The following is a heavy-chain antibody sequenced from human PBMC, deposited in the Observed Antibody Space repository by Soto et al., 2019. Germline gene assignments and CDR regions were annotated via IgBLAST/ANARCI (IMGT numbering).Heavy chain of an antibody. CDR1: GYTFSSYG. CDR3: ARSGAYCTRLPCLFDSF. J-gene: IGHJ4*02. CDR2: ISAYNGDT. D-gene: IGHD2-8*01. Sequence: ASVKVSCKPSGYTFSSYGYAGVRQAPGQGLEWMGWISAYNGDTNYAQKFQDRVTLTTDTSTTTAYMELRNLGSDDTAVYYCARSGAYCTRLPCLFDSFWGLGTLVTVSS. V-gene: IGHV1-18*01.